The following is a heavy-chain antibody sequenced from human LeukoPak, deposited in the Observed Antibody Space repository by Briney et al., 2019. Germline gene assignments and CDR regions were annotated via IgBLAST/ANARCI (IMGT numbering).Heavy chain of an antibody. Sequence: PGGSLRLSCAASGFTVSSTYMSWVRQAPGKGLEWVSVIYSGGSTNYADSVKGRFTISRDNSKNTVYLQMDSLRAEDTAVYYCARDGPYSSSPFAYWGQGTLVTVSS. CDR3: ARDGPYSSSPFAY. V-gene: IGHV3-53*01. J-gene: IGHJ4*02. D-gene: IGHD6-6*01. CDR1: GFTVSSTY. CDR2: IYSGGST.